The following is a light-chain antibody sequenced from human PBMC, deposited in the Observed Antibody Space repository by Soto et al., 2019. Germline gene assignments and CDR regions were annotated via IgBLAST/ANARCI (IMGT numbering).Light chain of an antibody. Sequence: QSALTQPASVSGSPGQSITISCTGTSSDVGGYNYVSWFQHHPGKAPKLMIYEVSNRPSGVSNRFSGSKSGNTASLTISGLQAEDEADYYCCSYTSSSTRVFGGGTKLPVL. CDR3: CSYTSSSTRV. J-gene: IGLJ3*02. V-gene: IGLV2-14*01. CDR1: SSDVGGYNY. CDR2: EVS.